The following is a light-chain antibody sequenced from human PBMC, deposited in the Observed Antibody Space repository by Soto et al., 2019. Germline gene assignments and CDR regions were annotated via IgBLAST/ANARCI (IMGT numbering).Light chain of an antibody. Sequence: DIPMTQSPSSLSASVGDRVTITCRASQTVTNSLNWYQQKPGKAPNLLISATSSLQSGVPSRFSGSGSGTDFTLTISSLQPEDFATYYCQQSYSAPKTFGQGTNLEIK. CDR3: QQSYSAPKT. V-gene: IGKV1-39*01. J-gene: IGKJ2*01. CDR1: QTVTNS. CDR2: ATS.